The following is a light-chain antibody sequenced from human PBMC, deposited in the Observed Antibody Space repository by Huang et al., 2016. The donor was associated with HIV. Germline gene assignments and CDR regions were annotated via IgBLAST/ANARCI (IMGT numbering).Light chain of an antibody. CDR3: QQYDKWPQT. J-gene: IGKJ1*01. V-gene: IGKV3-15*01. CDR1: QNVNIN. Sequence: EIVMTQSPATLSVSLGGRATRYCRASQNVNINLAWYQRKPGQAPRLLIYGAATRASGSADRFSGGGSGTDFTLTISCQQSEDFAVYYCQQYDKWPQTFGQGTKVEIK. CDR2: GAA.